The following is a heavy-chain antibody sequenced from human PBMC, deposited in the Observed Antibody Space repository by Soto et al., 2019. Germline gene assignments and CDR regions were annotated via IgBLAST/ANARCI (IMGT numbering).Heavy chain of an antibody. CDR2: INGSGGST. CDR3: AKGGRSDYVTYLYYYYYYMDV. Sequence: PGGSLTLSCGASGFTFSSYAMSWVRQAPGKGLEWVSAINGSGGSTYYADSVKGRFTISRDNSKNTLYLQMNSLRAEDTAVYYCAKGGRSDYVTYLYYYYYYMDVWGKGTTVTVSS. J-gene: IGHJ6*03. D-gene: IGHD4-17*01. CDR1: GFTFSSYA. V-gene: IGHV3-23*01.